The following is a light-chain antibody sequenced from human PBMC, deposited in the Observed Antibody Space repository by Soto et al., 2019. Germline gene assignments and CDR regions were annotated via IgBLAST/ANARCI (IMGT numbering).Light chain of an antibody. V-gene: IGKV3-15*01. CDR2: AAS. CDR3: QQYNNWPPIT. Sequence: EIVMTKSPATLSVSPGERATLSCRARQSVSCTLAWYQQKPGQAPSLLICAASTRATGIPARFSGSGSGTEVTLAFSSLQSEDFAVYYCQQYNNWPPITFGHGKKVAIK. CDR1: QSVSCT. J-gene: IGKJ3*01.